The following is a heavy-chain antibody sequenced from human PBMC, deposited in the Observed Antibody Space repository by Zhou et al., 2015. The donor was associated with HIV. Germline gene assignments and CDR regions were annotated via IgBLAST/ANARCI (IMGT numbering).Heavy chain of an antibody. CDR3: ARGVSVNWFDP. V-gene: IGHV3-33*08. J-gene: IGHJ5*02. CDR2: IDFEGRSE. D-gene: IGHD2/OR15-2a*01. CDR1: GFTFSTYS. Sequence: QEQLVESGGGVVQPGRSLRLSCAASGFTFSTYSMNWVRQAPGKGLEWIARIDFEGRSENYAGSVKGRFTISRDNAKNSLYLQMDSLTGEDTAIYFCARGVSVNWFDPWGPGTLVTVSS.